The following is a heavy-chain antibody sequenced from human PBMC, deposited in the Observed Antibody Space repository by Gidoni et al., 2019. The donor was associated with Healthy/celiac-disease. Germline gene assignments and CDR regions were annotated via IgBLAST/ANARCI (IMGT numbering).Heavy chain of an antibody. V-gene: IGHV4-59*01. CDR3: ARKRGNYGMDV. CDR2: IYYSGST. J-gene: IGHJ6*02. CDR1: GGSISSYY. D-gene: IGHD3-16*01. Sequence: QVQLQESGPGLVKPSENLSLTCTVSGGSISSYYWSWIRQPPGKGLEWIGYIYYSGSTNYNPSLKSRVTISVDTSKNQFSLKLSSVTAADTAVYYCARKRGNYGMDVWGQGTTVTVSS.